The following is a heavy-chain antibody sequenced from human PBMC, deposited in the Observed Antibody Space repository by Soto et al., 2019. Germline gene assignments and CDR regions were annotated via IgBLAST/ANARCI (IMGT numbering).Heavy chain of an antibody. CDR1: GYTFTNYA. CDR2: INAGNGNT. J-gene: IGHJ5*02. V-gene: IGHV1-3*01. D-gene: IGHD3-10*01. Sequence: ASVKVSCKASGYTFTNYAMHWVRQAPGQRLEWMGWINAGNGNTKYSQKFQGRFTITRDTSANTAYMELSSLRSEDTAVYYCARDLGELNWFDPWGRGTLVTVSS. CDR3: ARDLGELNWFDP.